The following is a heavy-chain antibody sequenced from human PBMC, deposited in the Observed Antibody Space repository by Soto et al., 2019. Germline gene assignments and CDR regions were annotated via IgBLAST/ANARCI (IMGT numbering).Heavy chain of an antibody. CDR1: GGTFNTFA. CDR3: ARAAKRYFDF. Sequence: QVQLVQSGAEVKKPGSSVKVSCKASGGTFNTFAISWVRQAPGQGLEWMGGIIPIFGPANYAEKFQGRVTITADKSTSTAYLGLTSLTSEDTAVYYGARAAKRYFDFWGQGTLVTVSS. V-gene: IGHV1-69*06. J-gene: IGHJ4*02. CDR2: IIPIFGPA.